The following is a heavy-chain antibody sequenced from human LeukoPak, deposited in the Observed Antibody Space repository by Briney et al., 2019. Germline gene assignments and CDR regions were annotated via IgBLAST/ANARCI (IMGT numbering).Heavy chain of an antibody. Sequence: PSETLSLTCTVSGGSMSSYYWSWIRQPPGKGLEWIGYIYYSGSTNYNPSLKSRVAISVDTSKNQFSLKLSSVTAADTAVYYCARGRYSYGSTYYYYGMDVWGQGTTVTVSS. V-gene: IGHV4-59*01. J-gene: IGHJ6*02. CDR1: GGSMSSYY. CDR3: ARGRYSYGSTYYYYGMDV. D-gene: IGHD5-18*01. CDR2: IYYSGST.